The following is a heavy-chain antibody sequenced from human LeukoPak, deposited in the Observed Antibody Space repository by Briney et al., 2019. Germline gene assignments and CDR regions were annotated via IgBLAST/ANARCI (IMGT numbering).Heavy chain of an antibody. CDR3: AKGIAVAGLDY. J-gene: IGHJ4*02. Sequence: ETLSLTCAVYGGSFSGYYWSWIRQPPGKGLEWVSAISGSGGSTYYADSVKGRFTISRDNSKNTLYLQMNSLRAEDTAVYYCAKGIAVAGLDYWGQGTLVTVSS. D-gene: IGHD6-19*01. CDR1: GGSFSGYY. V-gene: IGHV3-23*01. CDR2: ISGSGGST.